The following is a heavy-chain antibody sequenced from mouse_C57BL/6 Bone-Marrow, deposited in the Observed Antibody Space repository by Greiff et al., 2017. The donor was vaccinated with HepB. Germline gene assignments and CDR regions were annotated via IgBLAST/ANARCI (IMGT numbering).Heavy chain of an antibody. CDR2: IYPRSGNT. CDR1: GYTFTSYG. Sequence: VKLQESGAELARPGASVKLSCKASGYTFTSYGISWVKQRTGQGLEWIGEIYPRSGNTYYNEKFKGKATLTADKSSSTAYMELRSLTSEDSAVYFCAREEGYYYDYWGQGTTLTVSS. J-gene: IGHJ2*01. CDR3: AREEGYYYDY. V-gene: IGHV1-81*01. D-gene: IGHD1-1*01.